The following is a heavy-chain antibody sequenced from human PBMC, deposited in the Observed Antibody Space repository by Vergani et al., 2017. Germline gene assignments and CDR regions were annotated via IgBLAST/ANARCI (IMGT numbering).Heavy chain of an antibody. V-gene: IGHV3-23*01. Sequence: EVQLLESGGGLVQPGGSLRLSCAASGFTFSSYAMSWVRQAPGKGLEWVSAIIGSVGSTYYAESVKGRFTISRDNSKNTLYLQINSLRAEDTAVYYCAKEYGDYVDAPEDYWGQGTLVTVSS. CDR2: IIGSVGST. J-gene: IGHJ4*02. D-gene: IGHD4-17*01. CDR1: GFTFSSYA. CDR3: AKEYGDYVDAPEDY.